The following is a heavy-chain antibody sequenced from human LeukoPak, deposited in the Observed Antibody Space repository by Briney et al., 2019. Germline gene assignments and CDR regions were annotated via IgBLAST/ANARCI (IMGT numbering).Heavy chain of an antibody. CDR2: IKQDGSGK. D-gene: IGHD6-19*01. CDR1: GFTFSSYW. Sequence: GGSLRLSCAASGFTFSSYWMSWVRQAPGKGLEWVANIKQDGSGKYYVDSVKGRFTISRDNAKNSLYLQMNSLRAEDTAVYYCARDPEGIAVAEGDYWGQGTLVTVSS. CDR3: ARDPEGIAVAEGDY. V-gene: IGHV3-7*01. J-gene: IGHJ4*02.